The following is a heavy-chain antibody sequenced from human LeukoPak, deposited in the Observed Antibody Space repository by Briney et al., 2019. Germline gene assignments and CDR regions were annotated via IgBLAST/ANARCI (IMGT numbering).Heavy chain of an antibody. D-gene: IGHD2-21*02. J-gene: IGHJ4*02. V-gene: IGHV4-34*01. CDR3: ARVGPWLVTAIPV. CDR2: INHSGST. Sequence: PSETLSLTCAVYGGSFSGYYWSWIRQPPGKGLEWIGEINHSGSTNYNPSLKSRVTISVDTSKNQFSLKLSSVTAADTAVYYCARVGPWLVTAIPVWGQGTLVTVSS. CDR1: GGSFSGYY.